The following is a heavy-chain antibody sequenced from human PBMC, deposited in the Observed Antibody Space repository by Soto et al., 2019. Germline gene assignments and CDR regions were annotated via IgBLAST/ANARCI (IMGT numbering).Heavy chain of an antibody. Sequence: EVQLLESGGGLVQPGGSLRLSCAVSGFTFSSYAMSWVRQAPGKGLEWVSATSASGGSTYYADSVKGRFAISGDNSTNALYRQMNRLRAEDTAVYYCAKAPHSITICGVFESWGQGSLVTVST. D-gene: IGHD3-3*01. CDR1: GFTFSSYA. V-gene: IGHV3-23*01. J-gene: IGHJ4*02. CDR3: AKAPHSITICGVFES. CDR2: TSASGGST.